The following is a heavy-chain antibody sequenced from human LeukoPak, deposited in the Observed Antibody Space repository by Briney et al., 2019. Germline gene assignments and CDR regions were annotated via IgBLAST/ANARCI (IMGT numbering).Heavy chain of an antibody. CDR1: GGTFSSYA. V-gene: IGHV1-69*05. CDR2: IIPIFGTA. CDR3: ARTRTKGGFYYCYMDV. J-gene: IGHJ6*03. Sequence: ASVKVSCKASGGTFSSYAISWVRQAPGQGLEWMGRIIPIFGTANYAQKSQGRGTITTDESTSTAYMELSSLRSEDTAVYYCARTRTKGGFYYCYMDVWGKGTTVTVSS. D-gene: IGHD1-26*01.